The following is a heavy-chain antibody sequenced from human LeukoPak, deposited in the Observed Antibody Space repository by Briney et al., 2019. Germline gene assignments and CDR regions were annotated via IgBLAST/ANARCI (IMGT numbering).Heavy chain of an antibody. CDR3: ARRYCSSTSCSDY. V-gene: IGHV1-69*04. J-gene: IGHJ4*02. Sequence: SVKVSCKASGGTFSSYAISWVRQAPGQGLEWMGRIIPILGIANYAQKFQGRVTITADKSTSTAYMELSSLRPEDTAVYYCARRYCSSTSCSDYWGQGTLVTVSS. CDR1: GGTFSSYA. CDR2: IIPILGIA. D-gene: IGHD2-2*01.